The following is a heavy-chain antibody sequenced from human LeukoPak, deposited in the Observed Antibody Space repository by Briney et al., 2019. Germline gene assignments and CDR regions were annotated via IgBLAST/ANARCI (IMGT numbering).Heavy chain of an antibody. J-gene: IGHJ4*02. CDR3: ARGRTYYYDSSGYYFDY. D-gene: IGHD3-22*01. CDR1: GYTFTGYY. Sequence: ASVKVSCKASGYTFTGYYMHWVRQAPGQGLEWMGWINPNSGGTNYEQKFQGRVTMTRDTSISTAYMELSRLRSDDTAVYYCARGRTYYYDSSGYYFDYWGQGTLVTVSS. CDR2: INPNSGGT. V-gene: IGHV1-2*02.